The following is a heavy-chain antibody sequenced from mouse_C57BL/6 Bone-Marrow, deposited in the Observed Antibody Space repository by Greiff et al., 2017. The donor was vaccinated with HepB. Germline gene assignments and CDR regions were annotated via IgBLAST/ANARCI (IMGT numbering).Heavy chain of an antibody. J-gene: IGHJ3*01. CDR3: ARGEAYYSKGFAY. V-gene: IGHV1-76*01. Sequence: QVQLQQSGAELVRPGASVKLSCKASGYTFTDYYINWVKQRPGQGLEWIARIYPGSGNTYYNEKFKGKATLTAEKSSSTAYMQLSSLTSEDSAVYFCARGEAYYSKGFAYWGQGTLVTVSA. CDR2: IYPGSGNT. D-gene: IGHD2-5*01. CDR1: GYTFTDYY.